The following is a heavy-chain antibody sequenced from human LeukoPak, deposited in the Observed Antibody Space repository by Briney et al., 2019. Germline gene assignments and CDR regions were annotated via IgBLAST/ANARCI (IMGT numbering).Heavy chain of an antibody. D-gene: IGHD3-16*01. Sequence: GGSLRLSCAASGFTFSGYAMNWVRQAPGKGLEWVSAISGGGGTTYYTDSVKGRFTISRDNSKNTLYLQMNSLRAEDTAVYYCAPWAGDFDYWGQGTLVTVSS. CDR3: APWAGDFDY. J-gene: IGHJ4*02. CDR1: GFTFSGYA. V-gene: IGHV3-23*01. CDR2: ISGGGGTT.